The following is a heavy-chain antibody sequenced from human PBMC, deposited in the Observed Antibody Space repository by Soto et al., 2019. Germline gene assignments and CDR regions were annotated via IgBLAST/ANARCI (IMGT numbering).Heavy chain of an antibody. CDR3: ARDPPIYCSSTSCYSPDYYYYYMDV. CDR2: ISAYNGNT. Sequence: QVQLVQSGAEVKKPGASVKVSCKASGYTFTSYGISWVRQAPGQGLEWMGWISAYNGNTNYAQKLQGRVTMTTDTSTSTAYMELRSLRSDDTAVYYCARDPPIYCSSTSCYSPDYYYYYMDVWGKGTTVTVSS. J-gene: IGHJ6*03. CDR1: GYTFTSYG. D-gene: IGHD2-2*01. V-gene: IGHV1-18*01.